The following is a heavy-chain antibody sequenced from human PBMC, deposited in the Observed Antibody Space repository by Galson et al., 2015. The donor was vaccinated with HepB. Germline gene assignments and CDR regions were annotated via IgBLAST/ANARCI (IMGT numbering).Heavy chain of an antibody. J-gene: IGHJ4*02. CDR3: AKETMIRGVICRGCPLR. CDR2: ISYDGTNK. V-gene: IGHV3-30*18. CDR1: GFTFSSYG. Sequence: SLRLSCAASGFTFSSYGMHWVRQAPGKGLEWVAIISYDGTNKYYADSMKGRFTISRDNYQNTLYLQMSSLRPEDTAVYYCAKETMIRGVICRGCPLRWGQGTLVTVSS. D-gene: IGHD3-10*01.